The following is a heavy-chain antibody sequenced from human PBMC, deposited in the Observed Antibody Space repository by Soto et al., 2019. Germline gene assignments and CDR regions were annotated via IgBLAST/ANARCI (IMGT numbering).Heavy chain of an antibody. D-gene: IGHD1-26*01. J-gene: IGHJ4*02. V-gene: IGHV4-38-2*01. Sequence: SETLSLTCVVSNFSISSGYYWGWIRQSPGKGLEWIASIYRSGTTSYNPSLKSRVTISVDPSKNQFSLMLTAVTAADTAVYYCAGTHSGSYYSVFNYWGRGSLVTVSS. CDR2: IYRSGTT. CDR1: NFSISSGYY. CDR3: AGTHSGSYYSVFNY.